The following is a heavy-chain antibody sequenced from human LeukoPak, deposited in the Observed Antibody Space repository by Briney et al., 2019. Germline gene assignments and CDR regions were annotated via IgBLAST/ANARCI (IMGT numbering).Heavy chain of an antibody. Sequence: QPGGSLRLSCAASGFTFSSYAMSWVRQAPGKGLEWVSAISGSGGSTYYADSVKGRFTISRDNSKNTLYLQMNSLRAEDTAVYYCARAAQYYYDSSGYYFDYWGQGTLVTVSS. CDR1: GFTFSSYA. J-gene: IGHJ4*02. V-gene: IGHV3-23*01. D-gene: IGHD3-22*01. CDR2: ISGSGGST. CDR3: ARAAQYYYDSSGYYFDY.